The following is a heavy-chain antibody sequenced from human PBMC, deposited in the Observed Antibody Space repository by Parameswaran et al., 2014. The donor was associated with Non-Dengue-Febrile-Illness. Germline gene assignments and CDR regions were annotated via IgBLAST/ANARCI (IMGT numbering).Heavy chain of an antibody. D-gene: IGHD3-10*01. V-gene: IGHV3-21*01. CDR3: ARGSLFYYYMDV. CDR2: ISSSSSYI. J-gene: IGHJ6*03. Sequence: WIRQPPGKGLEWVSSISSSSSYIYYADSVKGRFTISRDNAKNSLYLQMNSLRAEDTAVYYCARGSLFYYYMDVWGKGTTVTVSS.